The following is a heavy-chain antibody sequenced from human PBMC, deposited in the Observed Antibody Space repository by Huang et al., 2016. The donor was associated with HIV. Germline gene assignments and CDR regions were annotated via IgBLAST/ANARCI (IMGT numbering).Heavy chain of an antibody. V-gene: IGHV1-18*01. CDR3: ARDPYYSNRWKRNDASFL. D-gene: IGHD4-4*01. J-gene: IGHJ3*01. CDR2: VGSASRDT. CDR1: GYDFGSWG. Sequence: QVQLVQSGGEVMQPGASVRVSCKASGYDFGSWGMRWVRQGPGQGREGLEGVGSASRDTCSAPKFQGIVTMTTQPSTNTTYMELSGLRSDDTAMYYCARDPYYSNRWKRNDASFLWGQGTMITVSS.